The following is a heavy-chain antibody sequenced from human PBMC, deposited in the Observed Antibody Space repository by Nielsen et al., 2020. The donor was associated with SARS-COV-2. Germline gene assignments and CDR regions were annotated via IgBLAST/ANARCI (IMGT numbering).Heavy chain of an antibody. Sequence: ASVKVSCKASGYTFTSYGISWVRQAPGQGLEWMGWISAYNGNTNYAQKLQGRVTMTTDTSTSTAYMELRSLRSDDTAVYYCARGSLEEWLGSHFDYWGQGTLVTVSS. CDR3: ARGSLEEWLGSHFDY. V-gene: IGHV1-18*01. D-gene: IGHD6-19*01. CDR1: GYTFTSYG. J-gene: IGHJ4*02. CDR2: ISAYNGNT.